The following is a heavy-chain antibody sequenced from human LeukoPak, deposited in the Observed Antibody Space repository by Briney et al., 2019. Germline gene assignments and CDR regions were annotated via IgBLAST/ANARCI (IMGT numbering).Heavy chain of an antibody. D-gene: IGHD5-24*01. CDR2: VFHSGTT. J-gene: IGHJ3*02. Sequence: PSETLSLTCNVSGDSLTSHFWSWIRQTPGKGLEWIGYVFHSGTTNYSPSLKSRVTISLDTSKKQFYLRLASVTAADTALYYCARRMATVTDAFDIRGRGTMVSVSS. CDR1: GDSLTSHF. CDR3: ARRMATVTDAFDI. V-gene: IGHV4-59*08.